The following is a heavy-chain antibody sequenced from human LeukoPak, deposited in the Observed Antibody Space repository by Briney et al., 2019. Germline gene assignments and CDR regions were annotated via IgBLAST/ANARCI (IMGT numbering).Heavy chain of an antibody. CDR1: GGTFSSYA. Sequence: AASVKVSCKASGGTFSSYAISWVRQAPGQGLEWMGGIIPIFGTANYAQKFQGRVTITTDESASTAYMELSSLRSEDTAVYYCARANWFGESTGPCDYWGQGTLVTVSA. V-gene: IGHV1-69*05. D-gene: IGHD3-10*01. CDR2: IIPIFGTA. J-gene: IGHJ4*02. CDR3: ARANWFGESTGPCDY.